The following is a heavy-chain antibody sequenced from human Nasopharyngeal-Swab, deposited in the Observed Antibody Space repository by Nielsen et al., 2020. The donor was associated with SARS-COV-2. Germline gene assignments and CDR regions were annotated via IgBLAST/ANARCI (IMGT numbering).Heavy chain of an antibody. D-gene: IGHD6-6*01. Sequence: WVRQAPGQGLEWMGWISAYNGNTNYAQKLQGRATMTTDTSTSTAYMELRSLRSDDTAVYYCARDGYSSSSVYYYYYGMDVWGQGTTVTVSS. V-gene: IGHV1-18*01. J-gene: IGHJ6*02. CDR3: ARDGYSSSSVYYYYYGMDV. CDR2: ISAYNGNT.